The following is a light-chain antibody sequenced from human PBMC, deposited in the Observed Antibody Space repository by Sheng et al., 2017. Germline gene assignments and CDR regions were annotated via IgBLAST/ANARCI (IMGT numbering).Light chain of an antibody. V-gene: IGKV1-33*01. J-gene: IGKJ5*01. CDR3: QQFNNLPIT. CDR2: DAS. Sequence: DIQMTQSPSSLSASVGDRVTITCQASQDISYYLNWYQEIPGRAPKLLIYDASNLETGVPSRFSGSGSGTDFTFTISSLQPEDVATYYCQQFNNLPITFGQGTRLEI. CDR1: QDISYY.